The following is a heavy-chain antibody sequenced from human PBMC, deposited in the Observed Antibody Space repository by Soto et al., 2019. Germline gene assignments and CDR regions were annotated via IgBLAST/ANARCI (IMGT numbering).Heavy chain of an antibody. V-gene: IGHV3-23*01. CDR2: ISDSGGST. D-gene: IGHD2-2*01. CDR3: AKDLTSTSRTPEL. J-gene: IGHJ4*02. Sequence: GGSLRLSCVASGFHFSSYAMSWVRPAPGKGLEWVSAISDSGGSTYYADSMKGRFTISRDNSKNTLYLQMNSLRAEDTAIYYCAKDLTSTSRTPELWGQGTLVTVSS. CDR1: GFHFSSYA.